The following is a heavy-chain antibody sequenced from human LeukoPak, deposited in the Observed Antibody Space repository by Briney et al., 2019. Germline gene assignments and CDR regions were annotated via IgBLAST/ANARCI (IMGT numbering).Heavy chain of an antibody. D-gene: IGHD6-13*01. J-gene: IGHJ4*02. CDR1: GCTFTSYY. CDR2: INPSGGGT. V-gene: IGHV1-46*01. CDR3: ARPGIAASHFDY. Sequence: ASVKVSCKASGCTFTSYYMHWVRQAPGQGLEWMGIINPSGGGTSYAQKFQGRVTMTRDTSTSTVYMELSSLRSEDTAVYYCARPGIAASHFDYWGQGTLVTVSS.